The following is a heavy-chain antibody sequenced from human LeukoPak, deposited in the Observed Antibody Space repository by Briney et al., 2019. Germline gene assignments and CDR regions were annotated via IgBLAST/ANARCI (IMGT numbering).Heavy chain of an antibody. D-gene: IGHD1-26*01. CDR3: ARAGGSHYYYYYMDV. V-gene: IGHV4-34*01. CDR1: GGSFSGYY. Sequence: SETLSLTCAVYGGSFSGYYWSWIRQPPGKGLEWIGEINHSGSTNYNPSLKSRVTISVDTSKNQFSLKLSSVTAADTAVYYCARAGGSHYYYYYMDVWGKGTTVTVSS. J-gene: IGHJ6*03. CDR2: INHSGST.